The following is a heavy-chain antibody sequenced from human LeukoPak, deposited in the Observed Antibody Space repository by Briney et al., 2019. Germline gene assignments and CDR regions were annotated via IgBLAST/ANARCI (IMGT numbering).Heavy chain of an antibody. CDR2: IYNTGNT. Sequence: SETLSLTCSVYSGSFSGYYWSWIRQPPGEGLEWIGYIYNTGNTNYNPSLKSRVTISVDTSTNQFPLKLTSVTAADTAVHYCARFRAFDIWGRGTLVTVSS. CDR1: SGSFSGYY. J-gene: IGHJ3*02. CDR3: ARFRAFDI. V-gene: IGHV4-59*01.